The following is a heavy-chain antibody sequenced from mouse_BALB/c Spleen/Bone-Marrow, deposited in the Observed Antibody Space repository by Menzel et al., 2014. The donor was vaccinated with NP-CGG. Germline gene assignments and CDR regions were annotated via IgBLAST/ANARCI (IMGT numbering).Heavy chain of an antibody. CDR3: ARGDPFDY. CDR2: IYPGDGDT. V-gene: IGHV1-87*01. CDR1: GYTFTSYW. Sequence: QVHVKQSGAELARPGASVKLSCKASGYTFTSYWMQWVKQRPGQGLEWIGAIYPGDGDTRYTQKFKGKATLTADKSSSTACMQLSSLASEDSAVYYCARGDPFDYWGQGTTLTVSS. J-gene: IGHJ2*01.